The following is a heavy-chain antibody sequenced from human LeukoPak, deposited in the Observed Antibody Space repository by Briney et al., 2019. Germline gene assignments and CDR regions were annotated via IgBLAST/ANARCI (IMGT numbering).Heavy chain of an antibody. J-gene: IGHJ4*02. CDR1: GGSITSYY. V-gene: IGHV4-59*01. CDR2: IYYDGST. D-gene: IGHD3-10*01. CDR3: ARPVGWVLYFDY. Sequence: SETLSLTCTVSGGSITSYYWSWIRQPPGKGLEWIGHIYYDGSTNYNPSLKSRVTISVDTSKNQFSLKLSSVTAADTAVYYCARPVGWVLYFDYWGQGTLVTVSS.